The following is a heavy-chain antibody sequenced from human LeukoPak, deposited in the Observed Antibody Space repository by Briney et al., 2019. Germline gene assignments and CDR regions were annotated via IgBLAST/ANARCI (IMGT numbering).Heavy chain of an antibody. CDR1: GFTFSSYG. V-gene: IGHV3-30*03. CDR2: ISYDGSNK. CDR3: ARVGRSGGVFDS. J-gene: IGHJ4*02. Sequence: PGRSLRLSCAASGFTFSSYGMHWVRQAPGKGLEWVAVISYDGSNKYYADSVKGRFTISRDNSKNTLYLQMNSLRAEDTAVYYCARVGRSGGVFDSWGQGTLVTVSS. D-gene: IGHD3-10*01.